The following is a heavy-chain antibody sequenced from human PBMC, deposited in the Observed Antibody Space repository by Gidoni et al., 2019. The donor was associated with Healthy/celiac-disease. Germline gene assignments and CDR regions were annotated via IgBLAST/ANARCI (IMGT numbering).Heavy chain of an antibody. CDR3: AKDRVLYCSSTSCPFYFDY. J-gene: IGHJ4*02. CDR2: ISGSGGST. CDR1: GFTVRSYA. V-gene: IGHV3-23*04. D-gene: IGHD2-2*01. Sequence: EVQLVESGGGLVQPGGSLRLSCAASGFTVRSYAMSWVRQAPGKGLEWVSAISGSGGSTYYADSVKGRFTISRDNSKNTLYLQMNSLRAEDTAVYYCAKDRVLYCSSTSCPFYFDYWGQGTLVTVSS.